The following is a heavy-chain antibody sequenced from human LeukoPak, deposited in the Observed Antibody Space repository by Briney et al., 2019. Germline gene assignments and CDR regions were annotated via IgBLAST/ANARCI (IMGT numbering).Heavy chain of an antibody. J-gene: IGHJ4*02. CDR2: INWDGTST. V-gene: IGHV3-43*01. CDR1: GFNFDDST. Sequence: GGSLRLSCEASGFNFDDSTMHWVRHAPGKGLEWVSLINWDGTSTYYIDSVKGRFTISRDNAKNSLYLQMNSLRAEDTAVYYCARAVSTTGNDYWGQGTLVTVSS. D-gene: IGHD4-17*01. CDR3: ARAVSTTGNDY.